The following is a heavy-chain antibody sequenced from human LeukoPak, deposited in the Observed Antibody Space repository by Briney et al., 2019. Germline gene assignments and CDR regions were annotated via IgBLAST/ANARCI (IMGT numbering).Heavy chain of an antibody. D-gene: IGHD1-26*01. CDR1: GFTFSSYG. Sequence: GRSLRLSCAASGFTFSSYGMHWVRLAPGKGLEWVAVISYDESSKYYADSVKGRFTISRDNSKNTLYLQMNSLRAEDTAVYYCAKASTGIVGATHFDYWGQGTLVTVSS. CDR2: ISYDESSK. J-gene: IGHJ4*02. V-gene: IGHV3-30*18. CDR3: AKASTGIVGATHFDY.